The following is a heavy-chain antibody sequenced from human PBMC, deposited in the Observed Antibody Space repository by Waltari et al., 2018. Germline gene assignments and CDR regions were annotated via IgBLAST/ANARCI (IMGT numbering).Heavy chain of an antibody. J-gene: IGHJ4*02. CDR2: IYTSGST. CDR1: GGSISSGSYY. CDR3: ASHSSSWYGTDY. Sequence: QVQLQESGPGLVKPSQTLSLTCTVSGGSISSGSYYWSWIRQPAGKGLEWIGYIYTSGSTNYNPSLKSRVTISVDTSKNQFSLKLSSVTAADTAVYYCASHSSSWYGTDYWGQGTLVTVSS. D-gene: IGHD6-13*01. V-gene: IGHV4-61*09.